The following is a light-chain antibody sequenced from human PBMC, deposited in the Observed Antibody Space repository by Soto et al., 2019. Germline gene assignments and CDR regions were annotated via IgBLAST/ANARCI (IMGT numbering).Light chain of an antibody. CDR3: QAWDSSTGV. CDR1: KLGDKY. V-gene: IGLV3-1*01. CDR2: QDS. J-gene: IGLJ1*01. Sequence: SNELIQPPSVSVSPGQTASITCSGDKLGDKYTCWYQQKPGQSPVLVVCQDSRRPSGIPERFSGSKSGNTATLIISGTQAMDEADYYCQAWDSSTGVFGTGTKLTVL.